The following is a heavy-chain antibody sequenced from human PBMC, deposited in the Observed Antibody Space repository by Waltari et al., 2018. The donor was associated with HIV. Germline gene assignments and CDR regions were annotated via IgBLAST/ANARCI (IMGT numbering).Heavy chain of an antibody. Sequence: QLQLQESGPALVTPSETLSFTCTGSTGYITQTYYWGWVRQFPGTGLEGLGSIYSNGVSHYAPSLKSRVALSVDMSKNQFSLTLTAVTAADTSRYFCVALRTVTGTIDKWGQGTLVTVS. J-gene: IGHJ4*02. D-gene: IGHD6-19*01. CDR1: TGYITQTYY. CDR2: IYSNGVS. CDR3: VALRTVTGTIDK. V-gene: IGHV4-39*01.